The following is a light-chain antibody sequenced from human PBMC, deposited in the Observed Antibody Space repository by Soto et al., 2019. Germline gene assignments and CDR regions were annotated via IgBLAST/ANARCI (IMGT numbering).Light chain of an antibody. CDR1: SSDIGDYDY. CDR3: SSYTTSSTVV. Sequence: QSALTQSASVSGSPGQSMTISCTGTSSDIGDYDYVSWYQQHPGKAPKLMIYEVTNRPSGVSHRFSGSKSGNTASLTISGLQAEDEADYYCSSYTTSSTVVFGGGTKLTVL. V-gene: IGLV2-14*01. J-gene: IGLJ2*01. CDR2: EVT.